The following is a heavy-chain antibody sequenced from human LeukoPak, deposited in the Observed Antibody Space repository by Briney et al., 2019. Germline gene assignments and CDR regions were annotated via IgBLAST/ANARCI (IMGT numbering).Heavy chain of an antibody. J-gene: IGHJ4*02. CDR2: ISYDGSNK. CDR3: ARDTIYGSGSYFDY. D-gene: IGHD3-10*01. Sequence: TGGSLRLSCAASGFTFSSYAMHWVRQAPGKGLEWVAVISYDGSNKYYADSVKGRFTISRDNSKNTLYLQMNSLRAEDTAVYYCARDTIYGSGSYFDYWGQGTLVTVSS. CDR1: GFTFSSYA. V-gene: IGHV3-30-3*01.